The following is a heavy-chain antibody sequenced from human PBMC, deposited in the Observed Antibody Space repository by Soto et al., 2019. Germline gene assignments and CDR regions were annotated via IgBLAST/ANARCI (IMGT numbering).Heavy chain of an antibody. Sequence: TSETLSLTCAVSGGSISSGGYSWSWIRQPPGKGLEWIGYIYHSGSTYYNPSLKSRVTISVDRSKNQFSLKLSSVTAADTAVYYCARGRPAFDYWGQGTLVTVS. CDR3: ARGRPAFDY. V-gene: IGHV4-30-2*01. CDR1: GGSISSGGYS. CDR2: IYHSGST. J-gene: IGHJ4*02. D-gene: IGHD6-25*01.